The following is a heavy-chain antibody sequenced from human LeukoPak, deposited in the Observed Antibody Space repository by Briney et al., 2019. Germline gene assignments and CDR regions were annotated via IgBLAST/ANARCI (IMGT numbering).Heavy chain of an antibody. CDR1: GFTFSNAW. CDR2: IKQDGSEK. CDR3: ARARIAVAGGGFDP. D-gene: IGHD6-19*01. J-gene: IGHJ5*02. V-gene: IGHV3-7*01. Sequence: PGGSLRLSCAASGFTFSNAWMSWVRQAPGKGLEWVANIKQDGSEKYYVDSVKGRFTISRDNAKNSLYLQMNSLRAEDTAVYYCARARIAVAGGGFDPWGQGTLVTVSS.